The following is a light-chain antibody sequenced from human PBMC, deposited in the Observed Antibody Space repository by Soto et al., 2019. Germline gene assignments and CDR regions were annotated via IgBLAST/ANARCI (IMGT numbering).Light chain of an antibody. J-gene: IGKJ5*01. CDR2: AAS. V-gene: IGKV3D-15*01. CDR1: QSARNN. Sequence: DIVMTQSPASLSMSPGERATLTCRASQSARNNLAWFQQKPGQAPRLLIYAASTRATGIPARFSGSGSGTEFSLTISSLQPEDFAVYYCQHYDHWPLTFGQGTRMEIK. CDR3: QHYDHWPLT.